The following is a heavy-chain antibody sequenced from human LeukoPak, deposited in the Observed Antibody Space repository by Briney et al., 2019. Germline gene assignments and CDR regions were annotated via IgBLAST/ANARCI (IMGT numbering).Heavy chain of an antibody. CDR1: GFTFSDYY. CDR2: ISSSSSYT. V-gene: IGHV3-11*06. J-gene: IGHJ4*02. D-gene: IGHD5-18*01. CDR3: ARVRGYGYYYFDY. Sequence: PGGSLRLSCAASGFTFSDYYMSWIRQAPGKGLEWVSYISSSSSYTNYADSVKGRFTISRDNAKNSLYLQMNSLRAEDTAVYYCARVRGYGYYYFDYWGQGTVVTVSS.